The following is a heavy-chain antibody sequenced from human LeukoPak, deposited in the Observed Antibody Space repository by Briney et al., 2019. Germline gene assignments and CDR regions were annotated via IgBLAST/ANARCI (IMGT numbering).Heavy chain of an antibody. CDR3: ARDCTNGVCYNWFDP. CDR2: ISSSSSYI. D-gene: IGHD2-8*01. J-gene: IGHJ5*02. V-gene: IGHV3-21*01. Sequence: GGSLRLSCAASGFTFSSYSMNWVRQAPGKGLEWVSSISSSSSYIYYADSVKGRFTISRDNAKNSLYLQMNSLRAEDTAVYYCARDCTNGVCYNWFDPWGQGTRDTVSS. CDR1: GFTFSSYS.